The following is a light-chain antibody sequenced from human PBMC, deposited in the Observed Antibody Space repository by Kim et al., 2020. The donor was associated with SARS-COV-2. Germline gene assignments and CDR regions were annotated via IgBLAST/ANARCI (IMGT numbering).Light chain of an antibody. CDR3: QQFNSFPLT. Sequence: GDRVTLTCRTSQDIRNSLAWYQQKPGKTPKLLIYDGSNLESGVPSRFSGSGSGTDFSLTISSLLPEDFATYFCQQFNSFPLTFGGGTKVDI. J-gene: IGKJ4*01. V-gene: IGKV1-13*02. CDR2: DGS. CDR1: QDIRNS.